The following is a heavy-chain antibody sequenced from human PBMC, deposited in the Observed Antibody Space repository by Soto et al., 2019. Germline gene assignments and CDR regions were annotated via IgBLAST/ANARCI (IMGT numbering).Heavy chain of an antibody. CDR2: IYSGGST. V-gene: IGHV3-53*01. CDR3: ARPAYYDSSLSAFDI. J-gene: IGHJ3*02. Sequence: EVQLVESGGGLIQPGGSLRLSCAASGFTVSSNYMSWVRQAPGKGLEWVSVIYSGGSTYYADSVKGRFTISRDNSKNTLYLQKNSLRAEDTAVYYCARPAYYDSSLSAFDIWGQGTMVTVSS. CDR1: GFTVSSNY. D-gene: IGHD3-22*01.